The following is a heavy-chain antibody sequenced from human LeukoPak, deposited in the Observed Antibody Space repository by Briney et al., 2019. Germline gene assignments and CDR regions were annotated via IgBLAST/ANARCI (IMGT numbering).Heavy chain of an antibody. CDR3: ARDQGFLNY. Sequence: PSETLSLTCTVSGGSVSSGSYYWSWIRQPPGKGLEWIGYIYYSGSTNYNPSLKSRVTISVDTSKNQFSLKLSSVTAADTAVYYCARDQGFLNYWGRGTLVTVSS. D-gene: IGHD3-3*01. CDR2: IYYSGST. V-gene: IGHV4-61*01. CDR1: GGSVSSGSYY. J-gene: IGHJ4*02.